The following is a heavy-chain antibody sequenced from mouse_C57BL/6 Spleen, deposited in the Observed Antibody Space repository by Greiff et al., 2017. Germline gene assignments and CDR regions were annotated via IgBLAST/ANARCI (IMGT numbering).Heavy chain of an antibody. CDR1: GFTFSSYT. CDR2: ISGGGGNT. J-gene: IGHJ1*03. CDR3: ARKREGYFDV. V-gene: IGHV5-9*01. Sequence: EVMLVESGGGLVKPGGSLKLSCAASGFTFSSYTMSWVRQTPEKRLEWVATISGGGGNTYYPDSVKGPFTFTRDNAKNTLYLQMSSLRSEDTALYSCARKREGYFDVWGTGTTVTVSS.